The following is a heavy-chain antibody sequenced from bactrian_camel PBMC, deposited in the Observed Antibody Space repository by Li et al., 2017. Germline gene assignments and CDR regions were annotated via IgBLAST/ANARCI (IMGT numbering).Heavy chain of an antibody. J-gene: IGHJ4*01. CDR2: IYTGDSAT. Sequence: HVQLVESGGGTVQAGGSLTLSCAVSGSIDNHACMVWFRQAPGKEREGVAAIYTGDSATYYADSVKGRFTISQDNAKNTVYLQMNSLKPEDTAMYYCARDPGDGYCDLVAGNEYKYWGQGTQVTVS. CDR1: GSIDNHAC. V-gene: IGHV3S1*01. D-gene: IGHD2*01. CDR3: ARDPGDGYCDLVAGNEYKY.